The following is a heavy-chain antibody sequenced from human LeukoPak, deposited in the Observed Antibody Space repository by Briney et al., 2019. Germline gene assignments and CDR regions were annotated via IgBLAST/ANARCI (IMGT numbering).Heavy chain of an antibody. CDR1: GFTFSSYG. V-gene: IGHV3-30*02. Sequence: PGGSLRLSCAASGFTFSSYGMHWVRQAPGKGLEWVAFIRYDGSNKYYADSVKGRFTISRDNSKNTLYLQMNSLRAEDTAVYYCAKPPGGVGATTYYFDYWGQGTLVTVSS. CDR2: IRYDGSNK. J-gene: IGHJ4*02. CDR3: AKPPGGVGATTYYFDY. D-gene: IGHD1-26*01.